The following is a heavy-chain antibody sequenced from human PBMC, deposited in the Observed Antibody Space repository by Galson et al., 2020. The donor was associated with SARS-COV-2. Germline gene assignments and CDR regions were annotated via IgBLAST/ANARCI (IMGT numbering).Heavy chain of an antibody. D-gene: IGHD6-13*01. J-gene: IGHJ3*02. V-gene: IGHV3-33*01. CDR3: ARGILSSSWSEEAFDI. CDR2: IWYDGSNK. CDR1: GFTFSSYG. Sequence: GESLKISCAASGFTFSSYGMHWVRQAPGKGLEWVAVIWYDGSNKYYADSVKGRFTISRDNSKNTLYLQMNSLRAEDTAVYYCARGILSSSWSEEAFDIWGQGTMVTVSS.